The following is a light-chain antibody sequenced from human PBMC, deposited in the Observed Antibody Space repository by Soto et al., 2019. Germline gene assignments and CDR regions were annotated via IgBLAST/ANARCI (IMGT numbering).Light chain of an antibody. Sequence: QSVLTQPPSVSAAPGQKVTISCSGRSSNIGNNYVSWYQQLPGTAPKLLIYDNNKRPSGIPDRFSGSKSGTSATLGITGLQTGDEADYYCGTWDSSLSVGVFGGGTKVTVL. CDR3: GTWDSSLSVGV. V-gene: IGLV1-51*01. CDR2: DNN. CDR1: SSNIGNNY. J-gene: IGLJ3*02.